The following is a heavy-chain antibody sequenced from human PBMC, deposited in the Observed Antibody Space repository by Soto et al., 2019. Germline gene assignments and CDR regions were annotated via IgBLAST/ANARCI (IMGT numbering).Heavy chain of an antibody. Sequence: SETLSLTCAVYGGSFSGYYWSWIRQPPGKGLEWIGEINHSGSTNYNPSLKRRVTISVDTSKNQFSLKLSSVTAADTAVYYCARGHNWNYVNSYYYGMDVWGQGTTVTVSS. CDR3: ARGHNWNYVNSYYYGMDV. CDR1: GGSFSGYY. V-gene: IGHV4-34*01. D-gene: IGHD1-7*01. CDR2: INHSGST. J-gene: IGHJ6*02.